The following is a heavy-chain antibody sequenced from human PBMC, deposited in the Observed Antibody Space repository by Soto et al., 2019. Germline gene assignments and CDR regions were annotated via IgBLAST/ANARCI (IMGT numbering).Heavy chain of an antibody. CDR2: IYHSGST. CDR1: SGSINSNW. V-gene: IGHV4-4*02. Sequence: SETLSLTCAVSSGSINSNWWSWVRQPPGKGLEWIGEIYHSGSTNYNPSLKSRVTISVDKSKNQFSLDLSSVTAADTAVYYCSSQTYSYVRHHWGQGTQVTVSS. D-gene: IGHD3-16*01. CDR3: SSQTYSYVRHH. J-gene: IGHJ5*02.